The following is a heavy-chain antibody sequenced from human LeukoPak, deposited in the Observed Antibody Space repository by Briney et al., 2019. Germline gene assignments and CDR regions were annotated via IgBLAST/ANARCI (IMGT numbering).Heavy chain of an antibody. Sequence: PSETLSLTCTVYNGAISSYYWSWVRQPPGKGLEWIGSIYYSGGSNYNPSLKSRVTISVDPSKGQFSLKLTSVTAADTAVYYCARVRHDPLEYDYYMDVWGKGTTVTVSS. V-gene: IGHV4-59*01. CDR2: IYYSGGS. CDR3: ARVRHDPLEYDYYMDV. J-gene: IGHJ6*03. CDR1: NGAISSYY. D-gene: IGHD3-3*01.